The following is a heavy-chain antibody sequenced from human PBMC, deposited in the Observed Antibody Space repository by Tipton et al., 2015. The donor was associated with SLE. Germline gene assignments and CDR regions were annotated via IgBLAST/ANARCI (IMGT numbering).Heavy chain of an antibody. CDR2: ISYDGSNK. J-gene: IGHJ4*02. CDR1: GFTFSSYA. CDR3: ARGGYSSSWYDVDY. D-gene: IGHD6-13*01. Sequence: SLRLSCAASGFTFSSYAMYWVRQAPGKGLEWVAVISYDGSNKYYADSVKGRFTISRDNSKNTLYLQMNSLRAEDTAVYYCARGGYSSSWYDVDYWGQGTLVTVSS. V-gene: IGHV3-30*04.